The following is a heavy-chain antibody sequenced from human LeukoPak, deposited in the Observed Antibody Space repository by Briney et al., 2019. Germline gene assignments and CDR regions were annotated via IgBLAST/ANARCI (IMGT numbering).Heavy chain of an antibody. J-gene: IGHJ4*02. CDR1: GFTFSTYA. CDR2: IWPDGSKK. Sequence: GSLRLSCAASGFTFSTYAMHWVRQAPGKGLEWVAFIWPDGSKKYYADSVKGRFAISRENSKNTVYLQMNDLRPEDTALYFCAKISSSAESNFDYWGQGTLLTVSS. D-gene: IGHD6-25*01. CDR3: AKISSSAESNFDY. V-gene: IGHV3-30*02.